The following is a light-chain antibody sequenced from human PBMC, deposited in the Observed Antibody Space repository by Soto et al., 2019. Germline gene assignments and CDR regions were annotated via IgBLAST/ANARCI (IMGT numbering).Light chain of an antibody. CDR3: SSYAGSNSYVV. CDR1: GSDVGGYNY. V-gene: IGLV2-8*01. Sequence: QLVLTQPPSASGSPGQSVTISCTGTGSDVGGYNYVSWYQHHPGKAPKLMLYEVSTRPSGVPDRFSGSKSGNTASLTVSGLQAEDEADYYCSSYAGSNSYVVFGGGTKLTVL. J-gene: IGLJ2*01. CDR2: EVS.